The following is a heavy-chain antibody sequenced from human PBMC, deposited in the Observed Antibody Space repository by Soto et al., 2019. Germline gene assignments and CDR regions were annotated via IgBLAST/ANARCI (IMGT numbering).Heavy chain of an antibody. J-gene: IGHJ4*02. V-gene: IGHV3-7*01. Sequence: EVQLVESGGGLVQSGGSLRLSCIASGFSLTQYSMSWVRQTPRKGLEWVAKINEDGTKRDYMESVEGRFTISRDNAKNSVSLQMNSLRADDTAVYFCTRWDGRCSGGSCFFDSWGQGTLVTVSS. CDR3: TRWDGRCSGGSCFFDS. D-gene: IGHD2-15*01. CDR2: INEDGTKR. CDR1: GFSLTQYS.